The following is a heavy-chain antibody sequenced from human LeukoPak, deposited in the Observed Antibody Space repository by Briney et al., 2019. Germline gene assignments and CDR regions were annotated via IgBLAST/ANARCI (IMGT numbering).Heavy chain of an antibody. J-gene: IGHJ3*02. CDR3: ARGRGYCSSTSCPLDRDAFDI. D-gene: IGHD2-2*01. V-gene: IGHV3-48*01. Sequence: GGSLRLSCAASGFTFSSYSMNWVRQATGKRLEWVSYISSSSSTIYYADSVKGRFTISRDNAKNSLYLQMNSLRAEDTAVYYCARGRGYCSSTSCPLDRDAFDIWGQGTMVTVSS. CDR1: GFTFSSYS. CDR2: ISSSSSTI.